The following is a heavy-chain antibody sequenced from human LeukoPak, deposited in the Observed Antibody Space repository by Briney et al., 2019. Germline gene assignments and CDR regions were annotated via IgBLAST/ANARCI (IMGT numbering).Heavy chain of an antibody. CDR2: IYSGGST. Sequence: TGGSLRLSCAASGFTFSSYGMSWVRQAPGKGLEWVSVIYSGGSTYYADSVKGRFTISRDNSKSTLYMKMNSLRAEDTAVYYCARAKPKNMVRGLIMRRESRYYFDYWGQGTLVTVPA. CDR1: GFTFSSYG. D-gene: IGHD3-10*01. J-gene: IGHJ4*02. CDR3: ARAKPKNMVRGLIMRRESRYYFDY. V-gene: IGHV3-53*01.